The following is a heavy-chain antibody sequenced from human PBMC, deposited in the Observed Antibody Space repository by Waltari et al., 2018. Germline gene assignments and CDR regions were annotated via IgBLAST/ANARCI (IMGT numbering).Heavy chain of an antibody. CDR2: IIPIFGTA. Sequence: QVQLVQSGAEVKKPGSSVKVSCKASGGTFSSYAISWVRQVPGQGLEWMGGIIPIFGTANYAQKFQGRVTITTDESTSTAYMELSSLRSEDTAVYYCARDASGGGVHDFDAFDIWGQGTMVTVSS. CDR1: GGTFSSYA. D-gene: IGHD3-16*01. J-gene: IGHJ3*02. CDR3: ARDASGGGVHDFDAFDI. V-gene: IGHV1-69*05.